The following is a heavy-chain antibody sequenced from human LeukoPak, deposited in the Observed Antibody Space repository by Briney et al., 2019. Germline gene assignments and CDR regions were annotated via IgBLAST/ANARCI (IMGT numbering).Heavy chain of an antibody. J-gene: IGHJ4*02. Sequence: SVKVSCKASGGTFSSYAISWVRQAPGQGLEWMGGIIPIFGTANYAQKFQGRVTITADESTSTAYMELSSLRSEDTAVYYCTAHYYDFWSGYFGYWGQGTLVSVSS. CDR3: TAHYYDFWSGYFGY. D-gene: IGHD3-3*01. V-gene: IGHV1-69*13. CDR1: GGTFSSYA. CDR2: IIPIFGTA.